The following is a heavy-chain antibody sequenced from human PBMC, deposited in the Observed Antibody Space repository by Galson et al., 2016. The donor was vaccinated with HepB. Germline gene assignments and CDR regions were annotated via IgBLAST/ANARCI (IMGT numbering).Heavy chain of an antibody. CDR2: IHDRGNI. Sequence: LRLSCAASGFTFSSYAMNWVRQAPGKGLEWIASIHDRGNIFYNPSLKSRLTISLDTSNNQFSVKLTSVTAADTAAYYCARGLSQYSYGKDTFDVWGQGTMVTVSS. J-gene: IGHJ3*01. D-gene: IGHD5-18*01. CDR3: ARGLSQYSYGKDTFDV. V-gene: IGHV4-38-2*01. CDR1: GFTFSSYA.